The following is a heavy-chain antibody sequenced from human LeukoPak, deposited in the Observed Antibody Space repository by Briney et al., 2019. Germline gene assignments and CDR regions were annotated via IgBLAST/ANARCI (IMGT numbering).Heavy chain of an antibody. CDR2: IIPIFGTA. Sequence: SVKVSCEASGYTFTSYGISWVRQAPGQGLEWMGGIIPIFGTANYAQKFQGRVTITADKSTSTAYMELSSLRSEDTAVYYCASPLLYFDYWGQGTLVTVSS. CDR3: ASPLLYFDY. D-gene: IGHD2-15*01. J-gene: IGHJ4*02. V-gene: IGHV1-69*06. CDR1: GYTFTSYG.